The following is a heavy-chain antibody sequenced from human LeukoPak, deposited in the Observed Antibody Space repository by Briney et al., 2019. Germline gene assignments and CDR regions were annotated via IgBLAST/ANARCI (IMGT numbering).Heavy chain of an antibody. CDR2: TSHDGSNT. CDR1: GFTFGSYG. V-gene: IGHV3-30*03. CDR3: ARDLPVTMVRGVHHGMDV. Sequence: GGSLRLSCAASGFTFGSYGMHWIRQAPGKGLEWVAVTSHDGSNTYYVDSVKGRFTISRDNSKNTLYLQMNSLRAEDTAVYYCARDLPVTMVRGVHHGMDVWGQGTTVTVSS. J-gene: IGHJ6*02. D-gene: IGHD3-10*01.